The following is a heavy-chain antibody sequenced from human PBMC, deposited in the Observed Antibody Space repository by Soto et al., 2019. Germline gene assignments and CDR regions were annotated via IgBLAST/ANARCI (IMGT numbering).Heavy chain of an antibody. CDR1: GGSIISSDHY. Sequence: QMQLQESGPGLVKPSQTLSLTCTVSGGSIISSDHYWTWIRQPPGMGLEWIAYIYSSGSTYCNPSLKSRVAISIDTSKNQFSLKLNSVTAADMAMYFCSRSTGRYWGQGTLVTVSS. CDR2: IYSSGST. V-gene: IGHV4-30-4*01. J-gene: IGHJ4*02. CDR3: SRSTGRY.